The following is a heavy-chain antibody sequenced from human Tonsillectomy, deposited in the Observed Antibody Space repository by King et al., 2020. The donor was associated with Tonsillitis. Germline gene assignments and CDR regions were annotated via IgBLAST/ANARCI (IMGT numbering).Heavy chain of an antibody. V-gene: IGHV3-20*04. CDR1: GFTFDDYG. J-gene: IGHJ2*01. Sequence: VKLVESGGGVVRPGGSLRLSCAATGFTFDDYGMSWVRQAPGKGLEWVSGINWNGAGTGSADSVQGRFTISRDNAKNSLFLQINSLRPEDTALYYCARRAAAVVYWYFDLWGRGTLVTVSS. CDR2: INWNGAGT. D-gene: IGHD3-16*02. CDR3: ARRAAAVVYWYFDL.